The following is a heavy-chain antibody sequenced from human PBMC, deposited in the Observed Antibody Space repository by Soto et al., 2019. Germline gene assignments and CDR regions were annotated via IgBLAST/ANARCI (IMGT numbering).Heavy chain of an antibody. CDR3: AKDAGLGYCSGGRCSHFDY. Sequence: QVQLVESGGGVVQPGRSLRLSCAASGFTFSSYGMHWVRQAPGKGLEWVAVISYDGSHTYSADSVKGRFTISRDNSKNPLYLQMNGLRAEDTAVYYCAKDAGLGYCSGGRCSHFDYWGQGTQVTVSS. J-gene: IGHJ4*02. D-gene: IGHD2-15*01. CDR2: ISYDGSHT. V-gene: IGHV3-30*18. CDR1: GFTFSSYG.